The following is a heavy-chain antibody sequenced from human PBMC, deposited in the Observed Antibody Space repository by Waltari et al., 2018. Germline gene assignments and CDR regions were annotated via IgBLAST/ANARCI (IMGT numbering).Heavy chain of an antibody. CDR3: ATGGRPDY. CDR2: IFHSGST. CDR1: GGSISSYNYF. V-gene: IGHV4-39*01. D-gene: IGHD2-8*02. J-gene: IGHJ4*02. Sequence: QLQLQESGPGLVKPSETLSLTCTVSGGSISSYNYFWGWIRQPPGKGLEWIGNIFHSGSTYYNPSLKSRVTISVDTSKNQFSLKLSSVTAADTAVYYCATGGRPDYWGQGTLVTGSS.